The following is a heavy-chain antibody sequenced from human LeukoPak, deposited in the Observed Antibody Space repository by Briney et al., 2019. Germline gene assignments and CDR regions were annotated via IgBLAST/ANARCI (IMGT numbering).Heavy chain of an antibody. V-gene: IGHV3-21*01. CDR1: GFTFSVYS. Sequence: GGSLRLSCTASGFTFSVYSMIWVRQAPGKGLEWVSAISRSSSYIYYAESLKGRFTTSRDNAKNLLFLQMNSLRAEDTAVYYCPKGIDCTGGSCYSGDNWGQGTLVTVSS. J-gene: IGHJ4*02. CDR3: PKGIDCTGGSCYSGDN. D-gene: IGHD2-15*01. CDR2: ISRSSSYI.